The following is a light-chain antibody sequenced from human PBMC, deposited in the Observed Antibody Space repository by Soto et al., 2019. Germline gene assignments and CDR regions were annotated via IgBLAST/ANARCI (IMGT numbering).Light chain of an antibody. CDR1: QTISTW. CDR3: QQYNSYPWT. J-gene: IGKJ1*01. CDR2: KAS. Sequence: IQMTQSPSTLSASVGDRVTFTCRASQTISTWLAWYQQKPGEAHKLLIYKASTLEVGVPSRFSASGSGTEFTLTINTLQPADFATYYCQQYNSYPWTFGQGTTV. V-gene: IGKV1-5*03.